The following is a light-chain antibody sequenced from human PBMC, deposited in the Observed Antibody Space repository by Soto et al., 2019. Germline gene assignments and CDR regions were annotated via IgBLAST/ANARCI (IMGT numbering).Light chain of an antibody. CDR1: QSVSSY. J-gene: IGKJ3*01. V-gene: IGKV3-11*01. CDR3: QQRTNWPRSFT. CDR2: DTS. Sequence: EIVLTQSPATLSLSPGERATLSCRASQSVSSYLAWYQQKPGQAPRLLIYDTSKRATGIPARFSGSGSGTDFTLTISSLEPEDFSVYYCQQRTNWPRSFTFGPGTKVDIK.